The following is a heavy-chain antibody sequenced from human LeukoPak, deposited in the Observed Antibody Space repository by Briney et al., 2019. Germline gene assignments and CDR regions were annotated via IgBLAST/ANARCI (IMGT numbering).Heavy chain of an antibody. CDR1: GGTFISYA. CDR2: IIPIFGTA. Sequence: SVKVSCKASGGTFISYAISWVRQAPGQGLEWMGGIIPIFGTANYAQKFQGRVTITADESTSTAYMELSSLRSEDTAVYYCASKTGYCSSTSCYRFDYWGQGTLVTVSS. D-gene: IGHD2-2*02. CDR3: ASKTGYCSSTSCYRFDY. V-gene: IGHV1-69*13. J-gene: IGHJ4*02.